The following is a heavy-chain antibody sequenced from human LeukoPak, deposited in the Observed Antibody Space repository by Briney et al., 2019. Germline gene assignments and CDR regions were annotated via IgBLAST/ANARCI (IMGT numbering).Heavy chain of an antibody. CDR3: ARRNSATDY. D-gene: IGHD1-14*01. CDR2: IKPDGSEK. V-gene: IGHV3-7*01. Sequence: GGSLRLSCAASGFTFSRYWMSWVRQAPGKGLECVANIKPDGSEKYYVDSVKGRLTISRDNAKNSLYLQMNSLGAEDTAVYYCARRNSATDYWGQGTLVTVSS. CDR1: GFTFSRYW. J-gene: IGHJ4*02.